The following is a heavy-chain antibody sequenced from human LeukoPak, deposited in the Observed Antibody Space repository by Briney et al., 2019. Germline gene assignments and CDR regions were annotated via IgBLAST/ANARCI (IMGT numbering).Heavy chain of an antibody. V-gene: IGHV4-34*01. CDR1: GGSFSGYY. J-gene: IGHJ4*02. CDR3: ARGWSSSSWARHSDY. D-gene: IGHD6-6*01. Sequence: SETLSLTCAVYGGSFSGYYWSWIRQPPGKGLEWIGEINHSGSTNYNPSLKSRVTISVDTSKNQFSLKLSSVTAADTAVYYCARGWSSSSWARHSDYWGQGTLVTVSS. CDR2: INHSGST.